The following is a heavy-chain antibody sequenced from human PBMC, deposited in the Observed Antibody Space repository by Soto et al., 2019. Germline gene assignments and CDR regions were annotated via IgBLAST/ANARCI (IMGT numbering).Heavy chain of an antibody. CDR1: GFTFTSSA. Sequence: QMQLVQSGPEVKKPGTSVKVSCKASGFTFTSSAVQWVRQARGQRLEWLGWIVVGSGNTNYAQKFQERVTITRDMSTSTAYMELSSLRSEDTAVYYCARSSTSVHYYYYGMDVWGLGTTVTVSS. D-gene: IGHD2-2*01. J-gene: IGHJ6*02. CDR3: ARSSTSVHYYYYGMDV. CDR2: IVVGSGNT. V-gene: IGHV1-58*01.